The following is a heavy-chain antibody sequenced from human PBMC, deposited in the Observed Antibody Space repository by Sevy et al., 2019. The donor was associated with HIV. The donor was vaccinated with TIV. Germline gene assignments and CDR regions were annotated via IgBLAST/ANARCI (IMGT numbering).Heavy chain of an antibody. CDR2: IRYDGSNK. J-gene: IGHJ6*02. D-gene: IGHD2-2*01. CDR3: AKDLAIVVVPAVARRGDMDV. V-gene: IGHV3-30*02. Sequence: GGSLRLSCAASGFTFSSYGMHWVRQAPGKGLEWVAFIRYDGSNKYYADSLKGRFTISRDNSKNTLYLQMNSLRAEDTAVYYCAKDLAIVVVPAVARRGDMDVWGQGTTVTVSS. CDR1: GFTFSSYG.